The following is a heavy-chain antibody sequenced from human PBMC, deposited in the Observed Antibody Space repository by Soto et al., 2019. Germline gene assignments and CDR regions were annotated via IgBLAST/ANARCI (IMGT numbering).Heavy chain of an antibody. CDR3: ARATADIVVVVAAIHDSFDI. CDR1: GGTFSSYT. Sequence: SVKVSCKASGGTFSSYTISWVRQAPGQGLEWMGRIIPILGIANYAQKFQGRVTITADKSTSTAYMELSSLRSEDTAVYYCARATADIVVVVAAIHDSFDIWGQGTMVTVSS. CDR2: IIPILGIA. D-gene: IGHD2-15*01. V-gene: IGHV1-69*02. J-gene: IGHJ3*02.